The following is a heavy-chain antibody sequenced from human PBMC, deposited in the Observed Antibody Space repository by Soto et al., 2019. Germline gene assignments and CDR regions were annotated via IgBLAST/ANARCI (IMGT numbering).Heavy chain of an antibody. D-gene: IGHD4-17*01. Sequence: QVQLVQSGAEVKKPGSSVKVSCKASGGTFSSYAISWVRQAPGQGLEWMGGIIPIFGTANYAKKFQGRVTITSNKSTSTADIELSSLRSEDTAVDYCARAYYGDYVYNYWGQRTLITASS. V-gene: IGHV1-69*06. CDR2: IIPIFGTA. CDR3: ARAYYGDYVYNY. J-gene: IGHJ4*02. CDR1: GGTFSSYA.